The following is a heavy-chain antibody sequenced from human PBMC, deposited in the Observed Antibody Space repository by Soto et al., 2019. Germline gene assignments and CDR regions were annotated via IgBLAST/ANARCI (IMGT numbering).Heavy chain of an antibody. CDR1: GFSLSNAGLG. J-gene: IGHJ5*02. V-gene: IGHV2-26*04. CDR2: IFSNDEK. D-gene: IGHD6-13*01. CDR3: ASTYSSSWYWFDP. Sequence: QVTVKESGPVLVKPTETLTLTCTVSGFSLSNAGLGVSWIRQPQGKALEWLAHIFSNDEKSYSTSLKSRLTISKGTSKSQVVLTMTNMDPVDTATYYCASTYSSSWYWFDPWGQGTLVTVSS.